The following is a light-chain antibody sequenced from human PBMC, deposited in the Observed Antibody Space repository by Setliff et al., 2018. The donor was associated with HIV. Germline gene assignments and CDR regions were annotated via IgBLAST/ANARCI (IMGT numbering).Light chain of an antibody. CDR3: CSYSDISVL. V-gene: IGLV2-11*01. J-gene: IGLJ2*01. CDR1: SSDVGRYNY. CDR2: DVT. Sequence: SVLTQPRSVSGSPGQSVTISCTGTSSDVGRYNYVSWYQQHPGKAPRLMIYDVTKRPLGVPDRFSGSKSGNTASLTISGLQAEDEADYYCCSYSDISVLFGAGTKVTV.